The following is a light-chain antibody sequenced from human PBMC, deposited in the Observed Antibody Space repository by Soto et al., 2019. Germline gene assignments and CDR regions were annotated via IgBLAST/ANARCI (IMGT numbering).Light chain of an antibody. CDR1: RSVISGY. J-gene: IGKJ4*01. CDR3: QHYADSLT. CDR2: GAS. Sequence: EIVLTQSPGTLSLSPGERATVSCRASRSVISGYVACYQQKPGQSPRLVIFGASTRATGIPDRFSGGGSGTDYTINISVLEPEDFALYYCQHYADSLTFGGWTKVEI. V-gene: IGKV3-20*01.